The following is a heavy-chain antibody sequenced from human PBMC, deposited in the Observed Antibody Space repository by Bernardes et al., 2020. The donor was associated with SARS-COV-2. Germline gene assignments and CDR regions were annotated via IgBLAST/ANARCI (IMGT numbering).Heavy chain of an antibody. D-gene: IGHD6-13*01. Sequence: GGSLRLSCAASGFTFTSYAMSWVRQAPGKGLEWVSAIGGSGGTTYYADSVKGRFTISRDNSKNTLYLQMNSLRAEDTAIYYCAKVFGGSSWPDYAMDVWGQGTTVTVSS. CDR3: AKVFGGSSWPDYAMDV. V-gene: IGHV3-23*01. CDR2: IGGSGGTT. CDR1: GFTFTSYA. J-gene: IGHJ6*02.